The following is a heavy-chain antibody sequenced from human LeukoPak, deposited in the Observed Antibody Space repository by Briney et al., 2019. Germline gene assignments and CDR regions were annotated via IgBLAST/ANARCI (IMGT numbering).Heavy chain of an antibody. CDR3: VGPGDCSSDSCFPY. Sequence: PGGSLRLSCAASGITITDHYMDWVRQAPGKGLEWVGRSEYKFNNYNTKYAASVRGRFSISRDESKNSLYLQMNSLKIEDTAVYYCVGPGDCSSDSCFPYWGQGTLVTVSS. J-gene: IGHJ4*02. V-gene: IGHV3-72*01. CDR1: GITITDHY. D-gene: IGHD2-2*01. CDR2: SEYKFNNYNT.